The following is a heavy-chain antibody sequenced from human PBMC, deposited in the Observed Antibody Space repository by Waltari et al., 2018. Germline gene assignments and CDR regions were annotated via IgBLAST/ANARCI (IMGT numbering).Heavy chain of an antibody. V-gene: IGHV7-4-1*02. Sequence: QVQLVQSESELKKPGASVKIACKASGYTFPNFAIDWLRQAPGQGLEWMGWISTATGNPTYARDFTGRFDFSLDTSVSTAYLQISSLKTEDTAVYFCARDRVVGATDWGYWGQGTLVTVSS. D-gene: IGHD1-26*01. CDR3: ARDRVVGATDWGY. J-gene: IGHJ4*02. CDR1: GYTFPNFA. CDR2: ISTATGNP.